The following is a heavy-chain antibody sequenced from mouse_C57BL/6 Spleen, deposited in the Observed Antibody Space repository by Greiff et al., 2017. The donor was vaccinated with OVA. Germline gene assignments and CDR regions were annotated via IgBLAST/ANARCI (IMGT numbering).Heavy chain of an antibody. D-gene: IGHD1-1*01. V-gene: IGHV5-6*01. CDR1: GFTFSSYG. CDR2: ISSGGSYT. CDR3: ARANYCSSYDYFDF. Sequence: EVQGVESGGDLVKPGGSLKLSCAASGFTFSSYGMSWVRQTPDKRLEWVATISSGGSYTYYPDSVKGRFTISRDNAKNTLYLQMSSLKSEDTAMYYCARANYCSSYDYFDFWGTGTSVTVSS. J-gene: IGHJ1*03.